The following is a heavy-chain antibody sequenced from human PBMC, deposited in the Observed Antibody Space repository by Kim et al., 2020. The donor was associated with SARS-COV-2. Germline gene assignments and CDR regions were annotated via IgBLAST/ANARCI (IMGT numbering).Heavy chain of an antibody. V-gene: IGHV3-23*01. J-gene: IGHJ4*02. CDR2: ISGSGGST. Sequence: GGSLRLSCAASGFTFSSYAMSWVRQAPGKGLEWVSAISGSGGSTYYADSVKGRFTISRDNSKNTLYLQMNSLRAEDTAVYYCANRGSYYGYYFDYWGQGTLVTVSS. CDR3: ANRGSYYGYYFDY. CDR1: GFTFSSYA. D-gene: IGHD1-26*01.